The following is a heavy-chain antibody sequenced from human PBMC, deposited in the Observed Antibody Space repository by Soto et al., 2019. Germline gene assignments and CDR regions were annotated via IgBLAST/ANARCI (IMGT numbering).Heavy chain of an antibody. CDR1: GFTFSSYA. J-gene: IGHJ6*02. CDR3: AKDQRSYYSHYYGMDV. CDR2: ISGSGGST. Sequence: GGSLRLSCAASGFTFSSYAMSWVRQAPGKGLEWVSAISGSGGSTYYADSVKGRFTISRDNSKNTLYLQMNSLRAEDTAVYYCAKDQRSYYSHYYGMDVWGQGTTVTVSS. D-gene: IGHD1-26*01. V-gene: IGHV3-23*01.